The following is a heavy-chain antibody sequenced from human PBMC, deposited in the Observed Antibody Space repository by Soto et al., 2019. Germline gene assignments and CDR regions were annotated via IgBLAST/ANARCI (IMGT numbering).Heavy chain of an antibody. Sequence: PXETLSLTCAVAGGSVNTAGYSWSWIRQPPGEGLEWIGYIYHSGSAYYNPSLKSRVTISLDRSNNHFSLKLISVTAADTAVYYCARVPIYYGSSGYYHYGTFDIWGKGTMVT. CDR1: GGSVNTAGYS. D-gene: IGHD3-22*01. V-gene: IGHV4-30-2*01. CDR2: IYHSGSA. J-gene: IGHJ3*02. CDR3: ARVPIYYGSSGYYHYGTFDI.